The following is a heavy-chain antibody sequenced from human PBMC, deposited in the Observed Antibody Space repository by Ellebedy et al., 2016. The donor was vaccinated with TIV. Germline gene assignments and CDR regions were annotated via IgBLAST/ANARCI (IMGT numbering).Heavy chain of an antibody. CDR2: ITESGGNT. V-gene: IGHV3-23*01. J-gene: IGHJ4*02. CDR3: AREIDKSSGWYGGAAY. CDR1: GPTFSSHA. D-gene: IGHD6-19*01. Sequence: PGGSLRLSCAASGPTFSSHAMSWVRQAPGKGLGWVSSITESGGNTYYADSVKGRFTIPRDNSITTLYLEMNRLRAEDTAVYYCAREIDKSSGWYGGAAYWGQGTLVTVSS.